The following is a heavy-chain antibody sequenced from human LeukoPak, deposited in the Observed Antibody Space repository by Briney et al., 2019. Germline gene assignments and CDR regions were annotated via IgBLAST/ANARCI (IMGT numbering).Heavy chain of an antibody. Sequence: GGSLRLSCAASGSTFSSYAMSWVRQAPGKGLEWVANIKQDGSEKYYVDSVKGRFTISRDNAKNSLYLQMNSLRAEDTAVYYCARVPRPRAGSGIGYYFDYWGQGTLVTVSS. CDR2: IKQDGSEK. CDR3: ARVPRPRAGSGIGYYFDY. J-gene: IGHJ4*02. CDR1: GSTFSSYA. V-gene: IGHV3-7*01. D-gene: IGHD3-10*01.